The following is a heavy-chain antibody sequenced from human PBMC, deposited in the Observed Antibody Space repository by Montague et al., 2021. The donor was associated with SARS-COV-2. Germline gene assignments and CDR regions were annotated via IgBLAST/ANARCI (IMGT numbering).Heavy chain of an antibody. Sequence: TLSLTCTVSGDSITSGSYYWNRVRQPAGKGLEWVGRYYTSGSIDYNPSLKSRLTISVDTSKNQFSLKLSSVTAADTAVYFCAREWGSYSGRFDYWGQGAMVTVSS. CDR1: GDSITSGSYY. CDR2: YYTSGSI. CDR3: AREWGSYSGRFDY. V-gene: IGHV4-61*02. D-gene: IGHD1-26*01. J-gene: IGHJ4*02.